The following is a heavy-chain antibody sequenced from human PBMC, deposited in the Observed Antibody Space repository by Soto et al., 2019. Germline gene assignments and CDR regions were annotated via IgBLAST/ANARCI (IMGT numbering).Heavy chain of an antibody. V-gene: IGHV3-23*01. D-gene: IGHD4-17*01. J-gene: IGHJ4*02. Sequence: EVQLLESGGGLVQPGGSLRLSCAASGFSFSSYALSWVRQAPGRGLEWVSTFSAGGRAYYADSVKGRFTLARDTSKNTLHLQTNSLTVEDTAVYYCAKESMPEHYGDTLFDYWGQGTRVTVSS. CDR2: FSAGGRA. CDR3: AKESMPEHYGDTLFDY. CDR1: GFSFSSYA.